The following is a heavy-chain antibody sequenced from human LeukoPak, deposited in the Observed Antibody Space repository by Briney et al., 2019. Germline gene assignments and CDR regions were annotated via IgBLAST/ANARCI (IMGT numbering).Heavy chain of an antibody. CDR3: ARGRDAFDI. CDR1: GGSFSGYY. V-gene: IGHV4-34*01. CDR2: INHSGST. J-gene: IGHJ3*02. Sequence: SETLSLTCAVYGGSFSGYYWSWIRQPPGKGLEWIGEINHSGSTNYNPSLKSRVTISVDTSKNQFSLKLSSVTAADTAVYYCARGRDAFDIWGQGTMVTVSS.